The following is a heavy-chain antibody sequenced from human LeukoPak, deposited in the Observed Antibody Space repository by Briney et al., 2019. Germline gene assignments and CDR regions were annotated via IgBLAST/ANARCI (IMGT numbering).Heavy chain of an antibody. CDR1: GFTFSSYG. J-gene: IGHJ4*02. CDR2: ISYDGSNK. Sequence: PGRSLRLSCAASGFTFSSYGMHWVRQAPGKGLEWVAVISYDGSNKYYADSVKGRFTISRDNSKNTLYLQMNSLRAEDTAVYYCAKVRVVYSYGFDYWDQGTLVTVSS. V-gene: IGHV3-30*18. D-gene: IGHD5-18*01. CDR3: AKVRVVYSYGFDY.